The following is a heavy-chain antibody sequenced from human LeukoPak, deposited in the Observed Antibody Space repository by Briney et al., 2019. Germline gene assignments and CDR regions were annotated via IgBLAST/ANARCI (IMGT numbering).Heavy chain of an antibody. CDR3: ARVRPRVWFEELLGPSWFDP. CDR2: IYTSGST. V-gene: IGHV4-4*07. CDR1: GGSISSYY. Sequence: PSETLSLTCTVSGGSISSYYWSWIRQPAGKGLEWIGRIYTSGSTNYNPSLKSRVTMSVDTSKNQFSLKLSSVTAADTAVYYCARVRPRVWFEELLGPSWFDPWGQGTLVTVSS. D-gene: IGHD3-10*01. J-gene: IGHJ5*02.